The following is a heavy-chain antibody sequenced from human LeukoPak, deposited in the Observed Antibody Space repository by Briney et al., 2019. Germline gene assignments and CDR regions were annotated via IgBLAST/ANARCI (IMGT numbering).Heavy chain of an antibody. CDR3: TTELDYDSSGYWTWTFSC. V-gene: IGHV3-15*01. CDR2: IKSKTDGGTT. J-gene: IGHJ4*02. D-gene: IGHD3-22*01. Sequence: GGSLRLSCAASGFTFSNAWMSWVRQAPGKGLEWVGRIKSKTDGGTTDYAAPVKGRFTISRDDSKNTLYLQMYSLKTEDTAVYYCTTELDYDSSGYWTWTFSCWGQGTLVTVSS. CDR1: GFTFSNAW.